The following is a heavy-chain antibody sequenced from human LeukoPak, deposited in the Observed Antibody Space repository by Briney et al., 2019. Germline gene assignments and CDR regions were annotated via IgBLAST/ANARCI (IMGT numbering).Heavy chain of an antibody. CDR2: IYYSGST. V-gene: IGHV4-39*01. D-gene: IGHD1-26*01. J-gene: IGHJ5*02. CDR3: ARAIVGATRGFDP. CDR1: GGSISRSSYY. Sequence: SETLSLTCTVSGGSISRSSYYWGWIRQPPGKGLGWIGSIYYSGSTYYNPSLKSRVTISLDTSKNQFSLKLSSVTAAGTAVYHCARAIVGATRGFDPWGQGALVTVSS.